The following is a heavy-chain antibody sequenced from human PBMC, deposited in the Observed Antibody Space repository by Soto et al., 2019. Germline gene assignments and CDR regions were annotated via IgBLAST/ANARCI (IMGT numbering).Heavy chain of an antibody. Sequence: ASGKVSCKASGYSFTDYHIHWVRQAPGQGLEWLGRINPKSGGTSTAQKFQGWVTMTTDTSISTASMELTRLTSDDTAIYYCARGDSTDCSNGVCSFFYNHDMDVWGQGTTVTVSS. J-gene: IGHJ6*02. CDR2: INPKSGGT. D-gene: IGHD2-8*01. CDR3: ARGDSTDCSNGVCSFFYNHDMDV. CDR1: GYSFTDYH. V-gene: IGHV1-2*04.